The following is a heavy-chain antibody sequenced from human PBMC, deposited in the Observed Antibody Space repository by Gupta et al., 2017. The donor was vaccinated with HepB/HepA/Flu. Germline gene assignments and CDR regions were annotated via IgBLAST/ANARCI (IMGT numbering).Heavy chain of an antibody. V-gene: IGHV2-26*01. CDR2: IFSNDEK. J-gene: IGHJ6*03. CDR3: ARMSGSSGWYSYYYYMDV. Sequence: QVTLKESGPVLVKPTETLTLTCTVSGFSLSNARMGVSWIRQPPGKALEWLAHIFSNDEKSYSTSLKSRLTISKDTSKSQVVLTMNNMDPVDTATYYCARMSGSSGWYSYYYYMDVWGKGTTVTVSS. D-gene: IGHD6-19*01. CDR1: GFSLSNARMG.